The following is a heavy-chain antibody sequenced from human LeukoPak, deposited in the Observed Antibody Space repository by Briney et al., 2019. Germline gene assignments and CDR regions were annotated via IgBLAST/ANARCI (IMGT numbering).Heavy chain of an antibody. J-gene: IGHJ5*02. Sequence: PGGSLRLSCAASGFTFSNAWMSWVRQAPGKGLEWVGHIKSKTDGGTTDYAAPVKGRFTISRDDSKNTLYLEMNSLKIEDTAVYYCGVQQLVVTSWGQGTLVTVSS. CDR2: IKSKTDGGTT. D-gene: IGHD6-13*01. V-gene: IGHV3-15*01. CDR1: GFTFSNAW. CDR3: GVQQLVVTS.